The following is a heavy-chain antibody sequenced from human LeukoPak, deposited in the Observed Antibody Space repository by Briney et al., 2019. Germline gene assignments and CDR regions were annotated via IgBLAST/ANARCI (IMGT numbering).Heavy chain of an antibody. V-gene: IGHV4-61*01. J-gene: IGHJ4*02. CDR2: LDYGGST. CDR1: GGSLSSSSYY. D-gene: IGHD1-14*01. Sequence: SETLSLTCAVSGGSLSSSSYYWAWIRQPPGKGLEWIGYLDYGGSTNYNPSLESRVTISVDTSKNQFSLKLRSVTSADTAVYYCVVGPNHYYFDYWGQGTLVAVSS. CDR3: VVGPNHYYFDY.